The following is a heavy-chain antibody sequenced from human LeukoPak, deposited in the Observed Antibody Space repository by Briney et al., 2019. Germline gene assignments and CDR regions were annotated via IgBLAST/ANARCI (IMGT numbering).Heavy chain of an antibody. D-gene: IGHD2-15*01. CDR1: GFTFDDYA. CDR2: ISWNSGSI. J-gene: IGHJ4*02. V-gene: IGHV3-9*01. CDR3: ARQSEYCSGGSCYTYFDY. Sequence: GGSLRLSCAASGFTFDDYAMHWVRQAPGKGLEWVSGISWNSGSIGYADSVKGRFTISRDNAKNSLYLQMNSLRAEDTALYYCARQSEYCSGGSCYTYFDYWGQGTLVTVSS.